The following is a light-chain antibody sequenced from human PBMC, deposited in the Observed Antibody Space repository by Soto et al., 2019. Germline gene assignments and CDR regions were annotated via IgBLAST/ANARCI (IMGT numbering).Light chain of an antibody. CDR3: HQYGGARWT. CDR1: QSVRSD. CDR2: GAS. J-gene: IGKJ1*01. Sequence: EIVMTQSPATLSVSPGERATLSCRASQSVRSDLAWYQHKPGQAPRLLIYGASTRATGIPVRFSGSGSGTEFILTISRLEPEDCAVYYCHQYGGARWTFGQGTKVDIK. V-gene: IGKV3-15*01.